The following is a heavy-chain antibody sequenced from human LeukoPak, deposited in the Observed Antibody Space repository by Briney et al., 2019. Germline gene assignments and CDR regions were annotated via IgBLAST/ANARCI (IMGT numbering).Heavy chain of an antibody. CDR2: IIPIFGTA. Sequence: SVKVSCKASGGTFSSYAISWVRQAPGQGLEWMGGIIPIFGTANYAQKFQGRVTITADESTSTAYMELSSLRSEDTAVYYCARSAYVPAATYFDYWGQGTLVTVSS. CDR1: GGTFSSYA. J-gene: IGHJ4*02. D-gene: IGHD2-2*01. CDR3: ARSAYVPAATYFDY. V-gene: IGHV1-69*13.